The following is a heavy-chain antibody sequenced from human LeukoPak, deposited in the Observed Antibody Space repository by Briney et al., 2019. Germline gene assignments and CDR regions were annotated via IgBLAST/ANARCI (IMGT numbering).Heavy chain of an antibody. CDR3: AKGQHYYYYYMDV. J-gene: IGHJ6*03. CDR1: GFTFDDYA. CDR2: ISWNSGSI. Sequence: GRPLRLSCAASGFTFDDYAMHWVRQAPGKGLEWVSGISWNSGSIGYADSVKGRFTISRDNAKNSLYLQMDSLRAEDTALYYCAKGQHYYYYYMDVWGKGTTVTVSS. V-gene: IGHV3-9*01. D-gene: IGHD5-18*01.